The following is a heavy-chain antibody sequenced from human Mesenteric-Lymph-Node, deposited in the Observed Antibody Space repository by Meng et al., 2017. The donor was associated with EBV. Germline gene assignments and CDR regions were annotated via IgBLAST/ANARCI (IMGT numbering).Heavy chain of an antibody. CDR1: GYTFTGYY. CDR3: ARMGCSSTSCYVGWFDP. Sequence: VAAGDEVEKPGASVTVPCNASGYTFTGYYMQWVRQAPGQGLEWMGWINPNSGGTNYAQKFQGWVTMTRDTSISTAYMELSRLRSDDTAVYYCARMGCSSTSCYVGWFDPWGQGTLVTVSS. CDR2: INPNSGGT. V-gene: IGHV1-2*04. J-gene: IGHJ5*02. D-gene: IGHD2-2*01.